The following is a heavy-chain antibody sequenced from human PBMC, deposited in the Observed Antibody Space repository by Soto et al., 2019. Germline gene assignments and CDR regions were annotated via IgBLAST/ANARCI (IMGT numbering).Heavy chain of an antibody. CDR2: ISSSSSYI. V-gene: IGHV3-21*01. J-gene: IGHJ4*02. CDR1: GFTFSSYS. CDR3: ARAAVTTEHVPFDY. D-gene: IGHD4-17*01. Sequence: EVQLVESGGGLVKPGGSLRLSCAASGFTFSSYSMNWVRQAPGKGLEWVSSISSSSSYIYYADSVKGRFTISRDNAKNSLYVQMNSLRAEDTAVYYCARAAVTTEHVPFDYWGQGTLVTVSS.